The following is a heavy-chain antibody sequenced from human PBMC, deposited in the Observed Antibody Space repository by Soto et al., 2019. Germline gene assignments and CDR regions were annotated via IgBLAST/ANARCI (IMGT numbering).Heavy chain of an antibody. J-gene: IGHJ6*02. D-gene: IGHD4-17*01. V-gene: IGHV1-18*01. CDR1: GYTFSTYG. Sequence: GASVKVSCKASGYTFSTYGISWVRQAPGQGLEWMGWISVYSGNTNYAKNLQGRVDMTTDRSTSTAYMELRTLRSDDTAVYYGARGNFGVYDFYGMHVWGQGTTVTVSS. CDR2: ISVYSGNT. CDR3: ARGNFGVYDFYGMHV.